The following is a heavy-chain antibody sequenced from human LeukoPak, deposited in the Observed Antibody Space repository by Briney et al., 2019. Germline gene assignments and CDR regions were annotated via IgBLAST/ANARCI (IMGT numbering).Heavy chain of an antibody. V-gene: IGHV3-23*01. CDR2: ISGSGGST. J-gene: IGHJ4*02. Sequence: GASLRLSCAASGFSFSSYAMSWVRQAPGKGLEWVSAISGSGGSTYYADSVKGRFTISRDNSKNTLYLQMNSLRAEDTAVYYCAKGGGWSALYYFDYWGQGTLVTVSS. CDR1: GFSFSSYA. CDR3: AKGGGWSALYYFDY. D-gene: IGHD3-16*01.